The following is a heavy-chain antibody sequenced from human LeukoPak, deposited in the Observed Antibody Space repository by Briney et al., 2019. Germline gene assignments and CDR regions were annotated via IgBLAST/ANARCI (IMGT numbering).Heavy chain of an antibody. CDR1: GYTFTSYA. Sequence: ASVKVSCKASGYTFTSYAMHWVRQAPGQRLEWMGWINAGNGNTKYSQKFQGRVTITRDTSASTAYMELSSLRSEDTAVYYCARDRGYYGSGSPTVFDYWGQGTLVTVSS. CDR3: ARDRGYYGSGSPTVFDY. D-gene: IGHD3-10*01. J-gene: IGHJ4*02. CDR2: INAGNGNT. V-gene: IGHV1-3*01.